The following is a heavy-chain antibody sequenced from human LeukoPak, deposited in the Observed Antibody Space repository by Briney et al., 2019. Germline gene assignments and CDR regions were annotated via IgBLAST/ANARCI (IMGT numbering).Heavy chain of an antibody. J-gene: IGHJ1*01. CDR1: GFTFSNYG. D-gene: IGHD3-10*01. Sequence: GGSLRLSCAASGFTFSNYGMHWVRQAPGKGLEWVALISFDGSQKYYADSVKGRFTISRDNSKSTVYLQMNSLRVEDAAVYYCSKDPASDFGGDLHPWGQGTLVTVSS. CDR3: SKDPASDFGGDLHP. V-gene: IGHV3-30*02. CDR2: ISFDGSQK.